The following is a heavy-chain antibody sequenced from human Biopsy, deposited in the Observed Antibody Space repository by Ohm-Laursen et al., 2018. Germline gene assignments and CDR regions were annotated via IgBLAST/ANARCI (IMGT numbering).Heavy chain of an antibody. CDR3: ASMPAAIHEPNYAYYGMHV. D-gene: IGHD2-2*02. CDR1: GDSVSSGSFY. V-gene: IGHV4-61*01. J-gene: IGHJ6*02. CDR2: IYYSGST. Sequence: SQTLSLTCTVSGDSVSSGSFYWTWIRQPPGKGLEWIGHIYYSGSTNYNPSLKSRATISLDTSKNQFSLKLSSVNAADTAVYYCASMPAAIHEPNYAYYGMHVWGQGTTVTVSS.